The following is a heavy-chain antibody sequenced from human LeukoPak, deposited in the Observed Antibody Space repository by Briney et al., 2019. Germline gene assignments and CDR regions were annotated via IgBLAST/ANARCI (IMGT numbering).Heavy chain of an antibody. V-gene: IGHV3-7*03. J-gene: IGHJ4*02. CDR2: IKQDGSEK. CDR1: GFTFSSYW. CDR3: ARAPVGCSGGSCYSAYSDY. Sequence: PGGSLRLSCAASGFTFSSYWMSWVRQAPGKGLEWVANIKQDGSEKYYVDSVKGRFTISRDNAKNSLYLQMNSLRAEDTAVYYCARAPVGCSGGSCYSAYSDYWGQGTPVTVSS. D-gene: IGHD2-15*01.